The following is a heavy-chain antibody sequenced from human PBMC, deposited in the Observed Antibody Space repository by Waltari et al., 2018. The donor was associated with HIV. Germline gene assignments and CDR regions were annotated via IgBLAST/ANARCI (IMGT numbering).Heavy chain of an antibody. J-gene: IGHJ5*02. D-gene: IGHD6-19*01. CDR2: IWYDGSNK. Sequence: QVQLVESGGGVVQPGRSLRLSCAASGFTFSSYGMHWVRQAPGKGLEWVAVIWYDGSNKYYANSVKCRFTISRENSKNTLNLKVNSLRAEDTAVYYCARVATEQCLVRSGDGFDPWGQGTLVTVSS. CDR1: GFTFSSYG. CDR3: ARVATEQCLVRSGDGFDP. V-gene: IGHV3-33*01.